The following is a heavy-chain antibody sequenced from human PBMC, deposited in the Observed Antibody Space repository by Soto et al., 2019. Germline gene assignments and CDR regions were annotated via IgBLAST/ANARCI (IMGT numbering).Heavy chain of an antibody. V-gene: IGHV1-18*01. J-gene: IGHJ4*02. CDR1: GYTFTSYG. D-gene: IGHD6-25*01. Sequence: QVQLVQSEGELRQPGASVTVSCRASGYTFTSYGILWVRQAPGQGLEWMGYISPNSGATTYAQNLKGRLTLTTDTSTSTAYMELRSLSSDDTAIYYGVSEMWTRSGPQHCFDYWGLGALVTVSS. CDR3: VSEMWTRSGPQHCFDY. CDR2: ISPNSGAT.